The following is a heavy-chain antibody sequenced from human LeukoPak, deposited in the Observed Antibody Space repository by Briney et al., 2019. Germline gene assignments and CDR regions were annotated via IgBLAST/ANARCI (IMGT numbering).Heavy chain of an antibody. D-gene: IGHD3-3*01. CDR3: VRGDFWSGFRRGWFDP. CDR2: INHGGST. CDR1: GGSFSGYY. J-gene: IGHJ5*02. V-gene: IGHV4-34*01. Sequence: PPETLSLTCAVYGGSFSGYYWNWIRQPPGKGLEWIGEINHGGSTNYNPSLKSRVITSVDMSKNQFSLKLSSVTAADTAVYYCVRGDFWSGFRRGWFDPWGQGTLVTVSS.